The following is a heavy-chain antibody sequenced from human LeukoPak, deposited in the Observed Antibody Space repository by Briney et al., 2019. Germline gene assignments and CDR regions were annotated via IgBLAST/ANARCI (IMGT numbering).Heavy chain of an antibody. D-gene: IGHD2-15*01. J-gene: IGHJ4*02. CDR2: ISSSSSYI. CDR1: GFTFSSYS. CDR3: ARGVLGYCSGGSCYNLDY. Sequence: GGSLRLSCAASGFTFSSYSMNWVRQAPGKGLEWVSSISSSSSYIYYADSVKGRFTISRDNSKNTLYLQMNSLRAEDTAVYYCARGVLGYCSGGSCYNLDYWGQGTLVTVSS. V-gene: IGHV3-21*01.